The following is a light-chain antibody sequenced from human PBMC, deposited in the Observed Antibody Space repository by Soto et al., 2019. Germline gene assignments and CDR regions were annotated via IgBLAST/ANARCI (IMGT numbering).Light chain of an antibody. V-gene: IGKV1-17*01. CDR1: QGIRND. CDR3: QQYDTFPWT. Sequence: DIQMTQSPSSLSASVGDRVTITCRASQGIRNDLGWYQQKPGKAPKHLIYAASSLQSGVPSRFSGSGFGTEFPLAVTGLQPEDFATFYCQQYDTFPWTFGQGTNVDFK. J-gene: IGKJ1*01. CDR2: AAS.